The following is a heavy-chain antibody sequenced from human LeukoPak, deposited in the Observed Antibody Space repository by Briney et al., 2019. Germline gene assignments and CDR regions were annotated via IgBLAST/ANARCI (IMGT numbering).Heavy chain of an antibody. Sequence: SETLSLTCTVSGGSISSSSYYWGWIRQPPGKGLEWIGSIYYSGSTNYNPSLKSRVTISVDTSKNQFSLKLSSVTAADTAVYYCARGLVVVFDYWGQGTLVTVSS. D-gene: IGHD3-22*01. V-gene: IGHV4-39*07. CDR1: GGSISSSSYY. CDR3: ARGLVVVFDY. CDR2: IYYSGST. J-gene: IGHJ4*02.